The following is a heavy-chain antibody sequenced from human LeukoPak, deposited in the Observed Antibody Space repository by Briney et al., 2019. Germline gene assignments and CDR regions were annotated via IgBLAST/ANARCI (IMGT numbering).Heavy chain of an antibody. CDR1: GFTFDDYA. Sequence: GGSLRLSCAASGFTFDDYAMHWVRQAPGKGLEWVSLISWDGGSTYYADSVKGRFTISRDNSKNSLYLQMNSLRAEDTALYYCAKDIGYSNYYYYMDVWGKGTTVTVSS. CDR3: AKDIGYSNYYYYMDV. V-gene: IGHV3-43D*03. J-gene: IGHJ6*03. CDR2: ISWDGGST. D-gene: IGHD4-11*01.